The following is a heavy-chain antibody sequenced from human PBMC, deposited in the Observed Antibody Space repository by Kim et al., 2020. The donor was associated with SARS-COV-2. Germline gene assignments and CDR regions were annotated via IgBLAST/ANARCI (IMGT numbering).Heavy chain of an antibody. J-gene: IGHJ4*02. V-gene: IGHV3-48*02. Sequence: IYHADSVKGRFTISKDNARNSLFLQMTSLRDEDTAVYYCARDYNYAIDYWGQGTLVTVSS. CDR3: ARDYNYAIDY. CDR2: I. D-gene: IGHD2-8*01.